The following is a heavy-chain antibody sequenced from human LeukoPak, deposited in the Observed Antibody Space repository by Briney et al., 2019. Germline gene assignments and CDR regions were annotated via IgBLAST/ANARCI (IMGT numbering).Heavy chain of an antibody. V-gene: IGHV3-21*01. CDR2: ISSSSTYI. D-gene: IGHD3-9*01. CDR3: ARDFYLDYDVLTGYYDQ. Sequence: GGSLRLSCSASGFSFSSYSMTWVRQAPGKGLEWVSCISSSSTYIYFADSVKGRFAISRDNSKNSLYLQMNSLRAEDTAVYFCARDFYLDYDVLTGYYDQWGRGTLVTVSS. J-gene: IGHJ4*02. CDR1: GFSFSSYS.